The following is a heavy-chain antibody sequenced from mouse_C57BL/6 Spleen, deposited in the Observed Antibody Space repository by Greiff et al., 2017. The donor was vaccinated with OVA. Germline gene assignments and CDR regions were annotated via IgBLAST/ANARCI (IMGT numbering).Heavy chain of an antibody. J-gene: IGHJ2*01. D-gene: IGHD1-1*01. CDR3: ARDGSNYFDY. Sequence: EVKLMESGGGLVKPGGSLKLSCAASGFTFSSYAMSWVRQTPEKRLEWVATISDGGSYTYYPDNVKGRFSISRDHAKNNLYLQMSHLKSEDTAMYYCARDGSNYFDYWGQGTTLTVSS. CDR2: ISDGGSYT. V-gene: IGHV5-4*01. CDR1: GFTFSSYA.